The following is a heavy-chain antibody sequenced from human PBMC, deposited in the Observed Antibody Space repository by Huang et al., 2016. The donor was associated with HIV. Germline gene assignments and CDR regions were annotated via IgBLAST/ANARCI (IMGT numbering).Heavy chain of an antibody. Sequence: QVQLVQSGAEVKTPGSSVKVSCKASGGTFSKYAISWVRQGPGKVLEWMGGIIPMFGTPNYARKFQGRVTITADDSTSTTYVEVSSLRSEDTALYYCARGQLGSYGDYDVLYWGQGTLVTVSS. CDR1: GGTFSKYA. D-gene: IGHD4-17*01. CDR2: IIPMFGTP. CDR3: ARGQLGSYGDYDVLY. J-gene: IGHJ4*02. V-gene: IGHV1-69*13.